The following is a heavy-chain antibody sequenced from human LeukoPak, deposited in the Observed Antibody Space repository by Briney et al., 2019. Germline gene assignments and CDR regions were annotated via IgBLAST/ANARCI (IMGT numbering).Heavy chain of an antibody. Sequence: GGSLRLSCAASGFTFTSYWMSWVRQAPGKGLEWVANVRQDGSDKYYVDSVKGRFTISRDNAKNSLYLQMNSLRAEDTAVYYCGRSAVAVTIVAFDIWGQGTMVTVSS. J-gene: IGHJ3*02. D-gene: IGHD3-22*01. CDR2: VRQDGSDK. CDR3: GRSAVAVTIVAFDI. V-gene: IGHV3-7*03. CDR1: GFTFTSYW.